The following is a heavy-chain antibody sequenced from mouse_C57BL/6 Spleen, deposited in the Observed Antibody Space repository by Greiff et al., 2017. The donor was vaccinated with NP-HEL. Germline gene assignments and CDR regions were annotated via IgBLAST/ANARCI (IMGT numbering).Heavy chain of an antibody. J-gene: IGHJ2*01. V-gene: IGHV1-80*01. Sequence: VQLQQSGAELVKPGASVKISCKASGYAFSSYWMNWVKQRPGKGLEWIGQIYPGDGDTNYNGKFKGKATLTADKSSSTAYMQLSSLTSEDSAVYFCARTGHYYGSSYDYWGQGTTLTVSS. D-gene: IGHD1-1*01. CDR3: ARTGHYYGSSYDY. CDR1: GYAFSSYW. CDR2: IYPGDGDT.